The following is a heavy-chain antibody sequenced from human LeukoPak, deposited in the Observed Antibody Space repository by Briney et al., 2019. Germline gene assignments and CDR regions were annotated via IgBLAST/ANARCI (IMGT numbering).Heavy chain of an antibody. D-gene: IGHD3-16*01. J-gene: IGHJ6*03. CDR1: GFTFSSYA. Sequence: PGGSLRLSCAASGFTFSSYAMSWVRQAPGKGLEWVSAISGSGGSTYYADSVKGRFTISRDNSKNTLYLQMNSLRAEDTAVYYCAKDVGGEYDSYYMDVWGKGTTVTVSS. V-gene: IGHV3-23*01. CDR3: AKDVGGEYDSYYMDV. CDR2: ISGSGGST.